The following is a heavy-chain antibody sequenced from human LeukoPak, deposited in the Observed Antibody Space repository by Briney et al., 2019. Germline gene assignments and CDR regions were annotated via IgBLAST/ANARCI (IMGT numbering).Heavy chain of an antibody. Sequence: PGGSLRLSCAASGFTFSSYGMSWVRQAPGKGLEWVSTISGSGGNTHYADSVKGRFTISRDNSKNSLYLQMNSLRAEDTALYYCAQDISWFAFDIWGQGTMVTVSS. D-gene: IGHD3-10*01. CDR1: GFTFSSYG. J-gene: IGHJ3*02. CDR3: AQDISWFAFDI. CDR2: ISGSGGNT. V-gene: IGHV3-23*01.